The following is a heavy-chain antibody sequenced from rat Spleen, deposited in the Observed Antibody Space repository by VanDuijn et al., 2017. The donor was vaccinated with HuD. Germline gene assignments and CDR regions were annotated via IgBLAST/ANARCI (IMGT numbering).Heavy chain of an antibody. D-gene: IGHD3-4*01. CDR3: ARHLSRTPYYFDY. CDR1: GFTFSSFA. V-gene: IGHV5-25*01. CDR2: ISPSGGSA. Sequence: EVQLVESGGGLVQPGRSLKLSCAASGFTFSSFAMAWGRQAPKKGLEWVAAISPSGGSAYSRDSVKGRVTISRDNAKSTLYLQMDSLMSEDTATYYCARHLSRTPYYFDYWGQGVMVTVSS. J-gene: IGHJ2*01.